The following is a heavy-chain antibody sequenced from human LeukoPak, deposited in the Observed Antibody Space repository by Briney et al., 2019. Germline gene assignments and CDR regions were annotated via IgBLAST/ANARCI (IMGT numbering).Heavy chain of an antibody. CDR1: GGSISSGGYY. V-gene: IGHV4-30-2*01. J-gene: IGHJ6*02. CDR3: AREGPGIAAANYYYGMDV. D-gene: IGHD6-13*01. CDR2: IYHSGST. Sequence: SETLSLTCTVSGGSISSGGYYWSWIRQPPGKGLEWIGYIYHSGSTYYNPSLKSRVTISVDTSKNQFSLKLSSVTAADTAVYYCAREGPGIAAANYYYGMDVWGQGTTVTVSS.